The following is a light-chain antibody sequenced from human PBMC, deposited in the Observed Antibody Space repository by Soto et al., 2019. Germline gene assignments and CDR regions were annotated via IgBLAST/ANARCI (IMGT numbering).Light chain of an antibody. CDR1: QGISSY. CDR2: DAS. Sequence: DIQLTQSPSFLSASVGDRVTITCRASQGISSYLAWYQQRPGKAPKLLIYDASTLQSGVPSRFSGSGSGPEFTLTISSLQPEDFATYYCQQINSSPVTFGGGTKVDIK. V-gene: IGKV1-9*01. CDR3: QQINSSPVT. J-gene: IGKJ4*01.